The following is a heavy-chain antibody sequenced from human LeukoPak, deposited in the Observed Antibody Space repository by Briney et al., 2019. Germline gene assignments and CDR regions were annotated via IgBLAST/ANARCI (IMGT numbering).Heavy chain of an antibody. CDR1: GGSISIGDYS. J-gene: IGHJ4*02. D-gene: IGHD3-10*01. Sequence: PSETLSLTCTVSGGSISIGDYSWSWIRQPPGKGLEWIGYTYHSGSTYYNPSLKSRLTISADTSKNKFSLNLNSVTAADTAVYYCARAHGSPSVRLFDDWGQGTLVTVSS. CDR2: TYHSGST. CDR3: ARAHGSPSVRLFDD. V-gene: IGHV4-30-4*01.